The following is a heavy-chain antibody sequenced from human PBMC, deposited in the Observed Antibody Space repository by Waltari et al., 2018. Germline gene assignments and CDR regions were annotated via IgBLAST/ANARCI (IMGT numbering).Heavy chain of an antibody. V-gene: IGHV1-46*01. J-gene: IGHJ4*02. Sequence: QVQLVQSGAEVKKPGASVKVSCKASGYTFTSYYMHWLRQAPGTGLEWMGIINPSGGSTSYAQKFQGRVTMTRDTSTSTVYMELSSLRSEDTAVYYCAREQSSGWAFDYWGQGTLVTVSS. CDR2: INPSGGST. CDR3: AREQSSGWAFDY. CDR1: GYTFTSYY. D-gene: IGHD6-19*01.